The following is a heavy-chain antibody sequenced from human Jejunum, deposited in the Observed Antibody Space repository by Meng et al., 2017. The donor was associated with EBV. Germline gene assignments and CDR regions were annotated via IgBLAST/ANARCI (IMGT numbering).Heavy chain of an antibody. CDR2: INHSGST. CDR1: RGSFRGYC. V-gene: IGHV4-34*01. J-gene: IGHJ4*02. Sequence: QVQLQQWGAVVLKPSEPLSLTCVVYRGSFRGYCWSWVRQHAGKGLELIGEINHSGSTNYNPSLRSRVTISVETSKNQFALRLNSVTAADTAVYYCARVAFSYTTRSLDSWGQGTLVTVSS. CDR3: ARVAFSYTTRSLDS. D-gene: IGHD3-16*02.